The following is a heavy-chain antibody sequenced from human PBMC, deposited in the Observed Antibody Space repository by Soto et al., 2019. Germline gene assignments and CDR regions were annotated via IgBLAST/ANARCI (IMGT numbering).Heavy chain of an antibody. V-gene: IGHV3-64D*06. J-gene: IGHJ4*02. CDR2: INYNGGTT. Sequence: EVQLVESGGGLVQPGGSLRLSCSASGFPFSNHAMHWVRQAPGKGLEYVSAINYNGGTTYYVDSVKGRFTISRDNSKNTLYLQMSSLKVEDTAMYHSVTWGGIEARNLDHWGQGTLVTVSS. CDR3: VTWGGIEARNLDH. D-gene: IGHD6-6*01. CDR1: GFPFSNHA.